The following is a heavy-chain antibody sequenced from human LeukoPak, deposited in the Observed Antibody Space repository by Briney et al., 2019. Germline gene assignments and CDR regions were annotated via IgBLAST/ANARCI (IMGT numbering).Heavy chain of an antibody. V-gene: IGHV3-23*01. CDR2: ISGSGGDT. Sequence: PGGSLRLSCAASGFTFSSYWMNWVRQAPGKGLEWVSAISGSGGDTYYADSVTGRFTISRDTSKNTLYLQMSSLRAEDTAVYYCAKGRGTSWNHFDHWGQGTLVTVSS. D-gene: IGHD6-13*01. CDR3: AKGRGTSWNHFDH. CDR1: GFTFSSYW. J-gene: IGHJ4*02.